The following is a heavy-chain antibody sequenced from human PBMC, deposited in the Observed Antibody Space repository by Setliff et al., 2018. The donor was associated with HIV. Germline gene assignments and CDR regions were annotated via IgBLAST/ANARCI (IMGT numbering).Heavy chain of an antibody. CDR3: ARGVVAVPTAMSDY. D-gene: IGHD2-2*01. CDR1: EYTFTGYY. J-gene: IGHJ4*02. CDR2: INPNSGGT. Sequence: RASVKVSCKASEYTFTGYYIHWVRQAPGQGLEWMGWINPNSGGTNYAQKFQGRVTMTRDTSISTAYMELSRLRSDDTAIYYCARGVVAVPTAMSDYWGQGTLVTVSS. V-gene: IGHV1-2*02.